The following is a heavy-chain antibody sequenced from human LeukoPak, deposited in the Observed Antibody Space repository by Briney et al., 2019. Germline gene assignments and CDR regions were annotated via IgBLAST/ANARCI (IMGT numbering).Heavy chain of an antibody. Sequence: SETLSLTCAFSGGSFSGYSWSWIRQTPGQGLEWIGETNHGGSTNYNPSLKSRVTISVDASKSQFYLKLSSVTAADTAVYYCARVSRWFLAVAGYADFWGQGTQVTVSS. D-gene: IGHD6-19*01. CDR3: ARVSRWFLAVAGYADF. CDR1: GGSFSGYS. CDR2: TNHGGST. V-gene: IGHV4-34*01. J-gene: IGHJ4*02.